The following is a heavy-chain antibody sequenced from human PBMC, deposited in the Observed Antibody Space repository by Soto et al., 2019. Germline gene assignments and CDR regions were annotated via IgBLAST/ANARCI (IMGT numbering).Heavy chain of an antibody. CDR1: GGSISSYY. J-gene: IGHJ4*02. CDR3: ARTKYYYDSSGYLAEYYFDY. D-gene: IGHD3-22*01. CDR2: IYYSGST. Sequence: SETLSLTCTVSGGSISSYYWSWIRQPPGKGLEWIGYIYYSGSTYYNPSLKSRVTISVDTSKNQFSLKLSSVTAADTAVYYCARTKYYYDSSGYLAEYYFDYWGQGTLVTVSS. V-gene: IGHV4-59*06.